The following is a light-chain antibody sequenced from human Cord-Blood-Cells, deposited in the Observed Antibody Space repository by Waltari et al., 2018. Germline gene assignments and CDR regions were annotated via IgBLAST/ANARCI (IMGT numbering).Light chain of an antibody. V-gene: IGKV3-15*01. Sequence: EIVMTQSPATLSVSPGERATLSCRASQSVSSNLAWYQQKPGQAPRLLIYGASTRATGIPARCSGSGSGTEFTLTISSLQSEDFAVYYCQQYNNWTPWTFGQGTKVEIK. CDR2: GAS. CDR3: QQYNNWTPWT. CDR1: QSVSSN. J-gene: IGKJ1*01.